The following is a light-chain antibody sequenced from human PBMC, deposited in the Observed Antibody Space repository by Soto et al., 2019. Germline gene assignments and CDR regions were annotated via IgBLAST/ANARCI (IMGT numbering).Light chain of an antibody. V-gene: IGKV3-11*01. Sequence: IVLTQAPATLALSPEARATLSRTPSQTVSSSLAWYQQKPGQAPRLLIYEASNSASGIPARFSGSGSGADFTLTISSLEPEDFALYYCQQHINWPLTFGGGTKVDI. J-gene: IGKJ4*01. CDR2: EAS. CDR1: QTVSSS. CDR3: QQHINWPLT.